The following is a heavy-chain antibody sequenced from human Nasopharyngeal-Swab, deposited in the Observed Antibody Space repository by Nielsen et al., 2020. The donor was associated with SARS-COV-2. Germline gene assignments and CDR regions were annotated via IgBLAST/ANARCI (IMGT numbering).Heavy chain of an antibody. Sequence: GESLKISCAASGFIFSDRYMSWIRQAPGKGLEWISYISSTSSHTEYANSVEGRFTISRDNAQNSLYLQMSSLNAGDTAVYYCARGGSFDVPLDSWGQGILVTVSS. CDR2: ISSTSSHT. CDR3: ARGGSFDVPLDS. J-gene: IGHJ5*01. D-gene: IGHD3-10*02. V-gene: IGHV3-11*06. CDR1: GFIFSDRY.